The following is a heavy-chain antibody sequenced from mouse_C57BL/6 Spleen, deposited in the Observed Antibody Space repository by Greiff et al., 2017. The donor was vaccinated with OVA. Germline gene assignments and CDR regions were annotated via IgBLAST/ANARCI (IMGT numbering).Heavy chain of an antibody. Sequence: EVKLVESGGGLVKPGGSLKLSCAASGFTFSDYGMHWVRQAPEKGLEWVAYLSSGSSTIYYADTVKGRFTISRDHAKNTLFLQMTSLRAEDTAMYYCARGYYGNYYWYFDVWGTGTTVTVSS. CDR1: GFTFSDYG. V-gene: IGHV5-17*01. J-gene: IGHJ1*03. CDR3: ARGYYGNYYWYFDV. CDR2: LSSGSSTI. D-gene: IGHD2-1*01.